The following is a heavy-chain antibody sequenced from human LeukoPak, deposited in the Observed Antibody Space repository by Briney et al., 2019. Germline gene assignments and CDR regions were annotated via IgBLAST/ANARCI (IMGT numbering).Heavy chain of an antibody. J-gene: IGHJ4*02. V-gene: IGHV3-33*08. D-gene: IGHD4-23*01. CDR3: ARGNNYGGNAYYSDY. CDR2: IWYGGSNK. Sequence: GGSLRLSCAASGFTFSSYGMHWVRQAPGKGLEWVAVIWYGGSNKYYADSVKGRFTISRDNSKNTLYLQMNRLRAEDTAIYYCARGNNYGGNAYYSDYWGRGTLVTVSS. CDR1: GFTFSSYG.